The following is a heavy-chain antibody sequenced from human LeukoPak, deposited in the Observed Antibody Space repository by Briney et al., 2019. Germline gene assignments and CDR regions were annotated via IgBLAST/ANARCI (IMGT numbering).Heavy chain of an antibody. Sequence: SETLSLTCTVSGGSISSYYWSWIRQPPGKGLEWIGYIYYSGSTNYNPSLRSRVTISVDTSKNQFSLKLGSVTAADTAVYYCARDRILYYWGQGTLVTVSS. CDR1: GGSISSYY. J-gene: IGHJ4*02. V-gene: IGHV4-59*01. D-gene: IGHD3-3*02. CDR2: IYYSGST. CDR3: ARDRILYY.